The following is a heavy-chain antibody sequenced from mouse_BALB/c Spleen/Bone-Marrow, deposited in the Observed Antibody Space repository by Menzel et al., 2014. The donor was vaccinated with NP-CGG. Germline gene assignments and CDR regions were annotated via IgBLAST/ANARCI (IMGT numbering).Heavy chain of an antibody. D-gene: IGHD1-1*01. CDR2: INPSTGYT. V-gene: IGHV1-7*01. J-gene: IGHJ2*01. CDR1: GYTFTSYW. Sequence: VKLMESGAELAKPGASVKMSCKASGYTFTSYWMHWVKPRPGQGLEWIGYINPSTGYTEYNQKFKDKATLTADKSSSTAYMQLSSLTSEDSAVYYCALGISYRYYFDYWGQGTTLTVSS. CDR3: ALGISYRYYFDY.